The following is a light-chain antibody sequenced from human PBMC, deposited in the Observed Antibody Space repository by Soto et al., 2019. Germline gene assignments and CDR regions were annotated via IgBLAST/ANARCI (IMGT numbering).Light chain of an antibody. Sequence: DIQMTQSPSTLSGSVGDRVTITCRASQTISSWVAWYQQKPGKAPKLLIYKASSLKSGVPSRFSGSGSGAAFTLTISSLQPDDFGTYYCQHYNSYSEAVGQGTKVELK. V-gene: IGKV1-5*03. CDR3: QHYNSYSEA. CDR2: KAS. CDR1: QTISSW. J-gene: IGKJ1*01.